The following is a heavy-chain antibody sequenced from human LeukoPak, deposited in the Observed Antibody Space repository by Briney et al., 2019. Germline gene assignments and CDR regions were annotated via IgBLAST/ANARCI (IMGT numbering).Heavy chain of an antibody. CDR1: GYTFTSYG. D-gene: IGHD3-22*01. Sequence: GASVKVSCKASGYTFTSYGISWVRQAPGQGLEWMGWISAYNGNTNYAQKLQGRVTMTTDTSTGTAYMELRSLRSDDTAVYYCAREGYYDSSGYCVYWGQGTLVTVSS. CDR3: AREGYYDSSGYCVY. CDR2: ISAYNGNT. J-gene: IGHJ4*02. V-gene: IGHV1-18*01.